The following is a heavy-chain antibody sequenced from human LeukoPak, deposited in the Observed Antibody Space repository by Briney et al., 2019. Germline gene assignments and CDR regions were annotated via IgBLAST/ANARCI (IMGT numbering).Heavy chain of an antibody. CDR3: ARQISDFWSGYYGDYYYYMDV. CDR2: IYYSGST. CDR1: GGSISSYY. D-gene: IGHD3-3*01. J-gene: IGHJ6*03. V-gene: IGHV4-59*01. Sequence: SETLSLTCTVSGGSISSYYWSWIRQPPGEGLEWIGYIYYSGSTNYNPSLKSRVTISVDTSKNQFSLKLSSVTAADTAVYYCARQISDFWSGYYGDYYYYMDVWGKGTTVTVSS.